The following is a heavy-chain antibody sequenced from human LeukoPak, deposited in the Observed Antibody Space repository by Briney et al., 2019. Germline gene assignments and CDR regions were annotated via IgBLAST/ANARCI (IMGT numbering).Heavy chain of an antibody. CDR1: GFSFSSYT. Sequence: GGSLRLSCSASGFSFSSYTMTWVRQAPGKGLEWVSSITSSSSYIYYADSVKGRFTISRGNANNSLYLQMNSLRVEDTAVYYCARHVVAVGFDYWGQGTLVTVSS. D-gene: IGHD3-22*01. CDR2: ITSSSSYI. J-gene: IGHJ4*02. CDR3: ARHVVAVGFDY. V-gene: IGHV3-21*01.